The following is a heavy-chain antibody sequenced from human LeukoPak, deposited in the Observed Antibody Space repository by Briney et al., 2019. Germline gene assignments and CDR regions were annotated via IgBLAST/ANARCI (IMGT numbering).Heavy chain of an antibody. D-gene: IGHD5-18*01. V-gene: IGHV3-23*01. Sequence: PGGSLRLSCAASGFTYICHEMNWVRQAPGKGLEWVSAISGSGDTAHYADSVKGRFTISRDNSKNTLFLQMNSLGAEDTAVYYCANLPSTKYAYGHNYGYLFNYWGQGTLVTFSS. CDR2: ISGSGDTA. CDR1: GFTYICHE. CDR3: ANLPSTKYAYGHNYGYLFNY. J-gene: IGHJ4*02.